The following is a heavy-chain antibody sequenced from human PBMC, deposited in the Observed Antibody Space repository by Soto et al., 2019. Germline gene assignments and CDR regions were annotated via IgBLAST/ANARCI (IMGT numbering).Heavy chain of an antibody. D-gene: IGHD3-10*01. Sequence: PGGSLRLSCAASGSTFSSYSMNWVRQAPWKGLEWVSSISSSSSYIYYADSVKGRFTISRDNAKNSLYLQMNSLRAEDTAVYYCARVGSFGHYYYGSGDYGMDVWGQGTTVTVSS. CDR1: GSTFSSYS. V-gene: IGHV3-21*01. CDR3: ARVGSFGHYYYGSGDYGMDV. CDR2: ISSSSSYI. J-gene: IGHJ6*02.